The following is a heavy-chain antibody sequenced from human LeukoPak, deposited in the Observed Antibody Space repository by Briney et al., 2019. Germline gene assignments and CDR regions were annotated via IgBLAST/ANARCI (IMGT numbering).Heavy chain of an antibody. V-gene: IGHV1-18*04. D-gene: IGHD5-12*01. CDR2: ISGYNGNT. CDR1: GYTFTSYG. CDR3: ARDEVGGRVATIIVQDWFDP. J-gene: IGHJ5*02. Sequence: ASVTVSCTASGYTFTSYGISWVRQAPGQGLEWMGWISGYNGNTKYAQKLQGRVTMTTDTSTSTAYMELRSLRSDDTAVYYCARDEVGGRVATIIVQDWFDPWGQGTLVTVSS.